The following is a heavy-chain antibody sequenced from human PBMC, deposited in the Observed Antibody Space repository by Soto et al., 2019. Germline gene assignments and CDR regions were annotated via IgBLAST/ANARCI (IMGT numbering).Heavy chain of an antibody. D-gene: IGHD3-22*01. CDR1: GGSISSYY. Sequence: SSETLSLTCTVSGGSISSYYWSWIRQPPGKGLEWIGYIYYSGSTNYNPSLKSRVTISVDTSKNQFSLKLSSVTAADTAVYYCARSGTYYYDSSGYYDYWGQGTLVTVSS. J-gene: IGHJ4*02. CDR3: ARSGTYYYDSSGYYDY. V-gene: IGHV4-59*01. CDR2: IYYSGST.